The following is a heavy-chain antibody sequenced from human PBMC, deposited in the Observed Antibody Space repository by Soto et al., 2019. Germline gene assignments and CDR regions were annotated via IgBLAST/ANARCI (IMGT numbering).Heavy chain of an antibody. V-gene: IGHV3-30*03. CDR1: GFTFSSYG. J-gene: IGHJ3*02. D-gene: IGHD3-22*01. CDR3: ARADYFYCSGYYYGAFDI. Sequence: GGSLRLSCAASGFTFSSYGMHWVRQAPGKGLEWVAVISYDGSNKYYADSVKGRFTISRDNSKNTLYLQMNSLRAEDTAVYYCARADYFYCSGYYYGAFDICGQGTMDTVS. CDR2: ISYDGSNK.